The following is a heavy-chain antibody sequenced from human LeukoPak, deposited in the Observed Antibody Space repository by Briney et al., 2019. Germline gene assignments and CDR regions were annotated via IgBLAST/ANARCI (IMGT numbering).Heavy chain of an antibody. CDR1: GFTFSAYS. CDR2: ISSDSLTI. Sequence: GGSLRPSCAASGFTFSAYSMNWVRQAPGKGLEWVSYISSDSLTIYYANSVKGRFTISRDNAKNSLYLQMNSLRAEDTAVYYCARTPSVSAGHWFDPWGQGTLVTVSS. V-gene: IGHV3-48*01. J-gene: IGHJ5*02. CDR3: ARTPSVSAGHWFDP. D-gene: IGHD2-15*01.